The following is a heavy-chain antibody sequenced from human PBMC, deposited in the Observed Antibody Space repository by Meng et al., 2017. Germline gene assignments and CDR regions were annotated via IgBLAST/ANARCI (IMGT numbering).Heavy chain of an antibody. CDR1: GFTFSDYY. Sequence: GESLKISCAASGFTFSDYYMSWVRQAPGKGLEWVANIKQDGSEKYYVDSVKGRFTISRDNAKNSLYLRMNSLRAEDTAVYYCARPYDYDILAGPGGYWGQGTLVTVSS. V-gene: IGHV3-7*01. CDR2: IKQDGSEK. D-gene: IGHD3-9*01. CDR3: ARPYDYDILAGPGGY. J-gene: IGHJ4*02.